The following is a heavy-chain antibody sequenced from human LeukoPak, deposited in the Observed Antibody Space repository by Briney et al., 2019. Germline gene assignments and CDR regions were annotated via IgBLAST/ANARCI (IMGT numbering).Heavy chain of an antibody. Sequence: GGSLRLSCAASGFTFSSYAMSWVRQAPGEGLEWVSAISGSGGSTYYVDSVKGRFTISRDNSKNTLYLQMNSLRAEDTAVYYCAKQPWIQLWPSSYYFDYWGQGALVTVSS. CDR1: GFTFSSYA. CDR2: ISGSGGST. CDR3: AKQPWIQLWPSSYYFDY. J-gene: IGHJ4*02. D-gene: IGHD5-18*01. V-gene: IGHV3-23*01.